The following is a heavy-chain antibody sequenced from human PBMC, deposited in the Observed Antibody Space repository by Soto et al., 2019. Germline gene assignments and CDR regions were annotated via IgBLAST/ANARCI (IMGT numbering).Heavy chain of an antibody. J-gene: IGHJ6*02. D-gene: IGHD1-26*01. CDR1: GYTFTSYA. CDR3: GSSATTADYYYGMDV. Sequence: ASVKVSCKASGYTFTSYAMHWVRQAPGQRLEWMGWINAGNGNTKYSQKFQGRVTITRDTSASTAYMELSSLRSEDTAVYYCGSSATTADYYYGMDVWGQGTTVTVSS. CDR2: INAGNGNT. V-gene: IGHV1-3*01.